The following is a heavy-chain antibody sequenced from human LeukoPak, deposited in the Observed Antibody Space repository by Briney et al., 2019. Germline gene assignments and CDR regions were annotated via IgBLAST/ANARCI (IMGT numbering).Heavy chain of an antibody. CDR1: GYSISSGYY. CDR2: IYHSGNT. CDR3: ARAPYDFWSGCYLYFDY. J-gene: IGHJ4*02. D-gene: IGHD3-3*01. V-gene: IGHV4-38-2*02. Sequence: PSETLSLTCTVSGYSISSGYYWDWIRQPPGKGLEWIGSIYHSGNTYYNPSLKSRVTISVDTSKNQFSLKLSSVTAADTAVYYCARAPYDFWSGCYLYFDYWGQGTLVTVSS.